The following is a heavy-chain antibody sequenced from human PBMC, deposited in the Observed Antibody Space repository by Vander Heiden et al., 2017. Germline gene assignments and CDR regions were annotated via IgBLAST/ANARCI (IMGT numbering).Heavy chain of an antibody. CDR3: AREWEGWNRGDY. Sequence: QVQLVESGGGLVKPGGSLRLSCAASGFTFSDYYMSWIRQAPGKGLEWVSYISSSGSTIYYADAVKGRFTISRDNAKKSLYLKMKSMRAEDTAVYYYAREWEGWNRGDYWGQGTMVTVYS. CDR1: GFTFSDYY. V-gene: IGHV3-11*01. CDR2: ISSSGSTI. J-gene: IGHJ4*02. D-gene: IGHD1-1*01.